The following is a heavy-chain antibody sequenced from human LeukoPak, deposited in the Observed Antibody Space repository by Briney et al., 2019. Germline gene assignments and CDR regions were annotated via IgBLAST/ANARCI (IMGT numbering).Heavy chain of an antibody. Sequence: SVKVSCKASGGTFSSYAISWVRQAPGQGLEWMGRIIPILGIANYAQKFQGRVTITAGKSTSTAYIELSSLRSEDTAVYYCAREIRYGDQFDYWGQGTLVTVSS. CDR1: GGTFSSYA. CDR3: AREIRYGDQFDY. J-gene: IGHJ4*02. D-gene: IGHD4-17*01. CDR2: IIPILGIA. V-gene: IGHV1-69*04.